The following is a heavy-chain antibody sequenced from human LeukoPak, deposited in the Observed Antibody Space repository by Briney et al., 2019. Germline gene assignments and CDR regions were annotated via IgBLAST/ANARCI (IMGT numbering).Heavy chain of an antibody. D-gene: IGHD4-17*01. J-gene: IGHJ4*02. CDR2: INPNSGGT. CDR3: ARSPLMTTVPDYDY. Sequence: ASVKVSCEASGYPFVGYYMHWVRQAPGQGLEWMGWINPNSGGTNYAQNFQGRVTMTKDTSISTAYMEVSRLRSDDTAVYYCARSPLMTTVPDYDYWGQGTLVTVSS. CDR1: GYPFVGYY. V-gene: IGHV1-2*02.